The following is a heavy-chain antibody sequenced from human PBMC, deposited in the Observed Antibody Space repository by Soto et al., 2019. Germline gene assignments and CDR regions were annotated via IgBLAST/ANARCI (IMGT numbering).Heavy chain of an antibody. V-gene: IGHV3-23*01. CDR3: AKALYVGFTY. J-gene: IGHJ4*02. Sequence: EVRLLESGGGLVQPGGSLRLSCAASGFTFSVYAMSWVRQAPGKGLEWVSGISGSGDSTHYADSVKGRFTVSRDNSKSILYLQTNSLRAEDTAIYYCAKALYVGFTYWGQGTLVTVSS. CDR1: GFTFSVYA. CDR2: ISGSGDST. D-gene: IGHD3-10*02.